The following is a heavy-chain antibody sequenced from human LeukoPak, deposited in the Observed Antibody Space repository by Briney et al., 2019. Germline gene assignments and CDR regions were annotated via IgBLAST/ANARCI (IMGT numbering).Heavy chain of an antibody. CDR3: ARDVSGYDPDTRFDY. CDR2: IIPIFGTA. D-gene: IGHD5-12*01. J-gene: IGHJ4*02. Sequence: SVKVSCKASGGTFSSYAISWVRQAPGQGLEWMGRIIPIFGTANYAQKFQGRVTITTDESTSTAYMELSSLRSEDTAVYHCARDVSGYDPDTRFDYWGQGTLVTVSS. V-gene: IGHV1-69*05. CDR1: GGTFSSYA.